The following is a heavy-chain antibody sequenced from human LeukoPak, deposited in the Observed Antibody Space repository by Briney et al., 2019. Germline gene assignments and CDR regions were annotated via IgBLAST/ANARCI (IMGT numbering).Heavy chain of an antibody. Sequence: SQTLSLTCTVSGGSISSGGYYWSWIRQHPGKGLEWIGYIYYSGGTYYKPSLKSRVTISVDTSKNHFSLKLNSVTAAGTAVYYCARDYGDSNYWYFDLWGRGTLVTVSS. V-gene: IGHV4-31*03. CDR3: ARDYGDSNYWYFDL. CDR1: GGSISSGGYY. J-gene: IGHJ2*01. D-gene: IGHD4-17*01. CDR2: IYYSGGT.